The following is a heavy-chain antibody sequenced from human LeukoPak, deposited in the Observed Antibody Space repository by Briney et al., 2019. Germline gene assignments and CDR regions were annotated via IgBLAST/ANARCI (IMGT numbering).Heavy chain of an antibody. CDR1: GFTFSSYA. D-gene: IGHD3-10*01. CDR3: AKDRLLLWFGELSWFDP. V-gene: IGHV3-23*01. J-gene: IGHJ5*02. Sequence: RPGGSLRLSCAASGFTFSSYAMSWVRQAPGKGLEWVSAISGSGGGTYYADSVKGRFTISRDNSKNTLYLQMNSLRAEDTAVYYCAKDRLLLWFGELSWFDPWGQGTLVTVSS. CDR2: ISGSGGGT.